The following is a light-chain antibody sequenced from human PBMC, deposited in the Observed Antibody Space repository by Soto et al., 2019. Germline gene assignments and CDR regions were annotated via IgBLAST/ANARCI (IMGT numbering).Light chain of an antibody. CDR3: SSYTSTAVI. CDR2: EVS. CDR1: SSDVGGYDH. J-gene: IGLJ2*01. Sequence: QSALTQPASVSGSPGQSITISCTGTSSDVGGYDHVSWYQQHPGKAPKLMIYEVSDRPSGVSNRFSGSKSGNTASLTISGLQAEDEADYYCSSYTSTAVIFGGGTKVTVL. V-gene: IGLV2-14*01.